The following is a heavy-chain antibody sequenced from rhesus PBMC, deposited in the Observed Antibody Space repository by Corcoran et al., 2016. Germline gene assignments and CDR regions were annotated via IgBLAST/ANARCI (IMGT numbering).Heavy chain of an antibody. CDR2: FSGTSGRI. CDR1: WGSVTRTNW. Sequence: QVQLQESGPGLVTPSDTLSLTCAVSWGSVTRTNWWTCLRQPPGKGLELSGSFSGTSGRIYDNPPLRSRVTISTDTSKNQFSLKLISVTAADTAVYYRAVQDYYIDLCGPGTPVTISS. V-gene: IGHV4-65*01. J-gene: IGHJ2*01. CDR3: AVQDYYIDL. D-gene: IGHD4-11*01.